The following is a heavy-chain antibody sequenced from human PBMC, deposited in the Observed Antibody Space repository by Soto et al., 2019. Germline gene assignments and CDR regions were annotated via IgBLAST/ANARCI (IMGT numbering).Heavy chain of an antibody. D-gene: IGHD6-19*01. CDR2: IYPGDSDT. V-gene: IGHV5-51*01. CDR1: GYSFTSYW. Sequence: PGESLKISCKGSGYSFTSYWIGWVRQVPGKGPEWMGIIYPGDSDTRYSPSFQGQVTISADKSISTAYLPWSSLKASDTAMYYCARQDGNGYSSGWYDPGLDYWGQGTLVTVSS. J-gene: IGHJ4*02. CDR3: ARQDGNGYSSGWYDPGLDY.